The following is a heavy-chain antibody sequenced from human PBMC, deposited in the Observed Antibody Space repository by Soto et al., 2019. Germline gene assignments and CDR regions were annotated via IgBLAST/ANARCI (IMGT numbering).Heavy chain of an antibody. CDR3: ARPRTRYCSGGSCFSTDAFDI. CDR1: GGTFSSYA. D-gene: IGHD2-15*01. J-gene: IGHJ3*02. V-gene: IGHV1-69*13. CDR2: IIPIFGTA. Sequence: RASVKVSCKASGGTFSSYAISWVRQAPGQGLEWMGGIIPIFGTANYAQKFQGRVTITADESTSTAYMELSSLRSEDTAVYYCARPRTRYCSGGSCFSTDAFDIWGQGTMVTVSS.